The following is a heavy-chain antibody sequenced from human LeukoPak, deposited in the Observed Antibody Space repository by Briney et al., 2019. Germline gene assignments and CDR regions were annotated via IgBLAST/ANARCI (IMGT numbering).Heavy chain of an antibody. Sequence: PPETLSLTCTVSGGSISRYYWSWIRQPPGKGLEWIGYKDYSGSTNYNRSLKSRVTISVDTSKNQFSLKLSSVTAADTAVYYCARVYYSSSYDYWYFDLWGRGTLVTVSS. CDR1: GGSISRYY. J-gene: IGHJ2*01. D-gene: IGHD6-13*01. CDR3: ARVYYSSSYDYWYFDL. CDR2: KDYSGST. V-gene: IGHV4-59*01.